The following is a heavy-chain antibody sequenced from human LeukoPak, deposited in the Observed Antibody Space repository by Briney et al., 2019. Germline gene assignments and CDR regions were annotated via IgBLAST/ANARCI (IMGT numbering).Heavy chain of an antibody. CDR1: GLTFSNYN. D-gene: IGHD2-15*01. CDR3: ARGRRYCSGGSCYSSRAFDL. J-gene: IGHJ3*01. CDR2: ISRDSRTI. Sequence: PGGSLRLSCAASGLTFSNYNMNWVRQAPGKGLEWVSHISRDSRTIYYSDSVKGRFTISRDNAKNSQYLQMNSLRAEDTAVYYCARGRRYCSGGSCYSSRAFDLWGQGTMVTVSS. V-gene: IGHV3-48*01.